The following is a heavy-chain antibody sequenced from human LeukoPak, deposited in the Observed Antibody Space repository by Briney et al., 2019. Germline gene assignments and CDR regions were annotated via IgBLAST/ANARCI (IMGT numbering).Heavy chain of an antibody. V-gene: IGHV3-15*01. Sequence: PGGSLRLSCAASGFTFSNAWMSWVRQAPGKGLEWVGRSKSKTDGRTTDYAAPVKGRFTISRDDSKNTLYLQMNSLKTEDTAVYYCVGYRYYFDYWGQGTLVTVSS. D-gene: IGHD3-16*02. J-gene: IGHJ4*02. CDR2: SKSKTDGRTT. CDR1: GFTFSNAW. CDR3: VGYRYYFDY.